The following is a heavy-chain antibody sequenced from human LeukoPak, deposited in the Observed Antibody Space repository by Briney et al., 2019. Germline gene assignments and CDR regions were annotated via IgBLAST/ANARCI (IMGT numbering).Heavy chain of an antibody. CDR3: ARMAGRTVDH. CDR1: GVSVSTAGYS. Sequence: SQTLSLTCTVSGVSVSTAGYSWAWIRQAPQKGLEWIGYIFPTGSTSHNPSLKSRLTISLERSNNQFSLSLNSVSAADTAVYYCARMAGRTVDHWGQGTLVTVTS. D-gene: IGHD5-24*01. CDR2: IFPTGST. J-gene: IGHJ4*02. V-gene: IGHV4-30-2*01.